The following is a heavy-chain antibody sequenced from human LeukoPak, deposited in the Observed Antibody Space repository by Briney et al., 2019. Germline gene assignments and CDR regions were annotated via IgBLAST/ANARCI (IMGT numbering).Heavy chain of an antibody. Sequence: GASVKVSCKASGYTFTGYYMHWVRQAPGQELEWMGWINPNSGGTNYAQKFQGRVTMTRDTSISTAYMELSRLRSDDTAVYYCARSVYFDWLSLNWGQGTLVTVSS. CDR3: ARSVYFDWLSLN. J-gene: IGHJ4*02. D-gene: IGHD3-9*01. CDR2: INPNSGGT. CDR1: GYTFTGYY. V-gene: IGHV1-2*02.